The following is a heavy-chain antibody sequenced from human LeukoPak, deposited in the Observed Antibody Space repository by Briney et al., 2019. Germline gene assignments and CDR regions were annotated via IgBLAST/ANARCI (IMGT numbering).Heavy chain of an antibody. D-gene: IGHD3-16*01. CDR2: ISGLSSHI. CDR1: GFTFSDYD. V-gene: IGHV3-21*01. Sequence: PGRSLRLSCTASGFTFSDYDMNWVRQAPGKGLEWVSSISGLSSHIYYGDSVKGRFSISRDNAKNSLYLQMNSLGAEDTAIYYCGRAFPPLRTSSAGDLWGQGTLVTVSS. CDR3: GRAFPPLRTSSAGDL. J-gene: IGHJ4*02.